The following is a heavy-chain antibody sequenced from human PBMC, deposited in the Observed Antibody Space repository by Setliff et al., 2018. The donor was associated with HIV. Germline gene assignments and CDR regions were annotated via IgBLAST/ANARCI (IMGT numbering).Heavy chain of an antibody. J-gene: IGHJ4*02. CDR2: IWYDGSNK. CDR1: GFTFSSYG. Sequence: PGGSLRLSCAASGFTFSSYGMHWVRQAPGKGLEWVTTIWYDGSNKYYADSVKGRFTISRDNSKNTLYLQMNSLRAEDTAVYYCAKDNLYGGNSAVFDYWGQGTLVTVSS. V-gene: IGHV3-30*02. CDR3: AKDNLYGGNSAVFDY. D-gene: IGHD4-17*01.